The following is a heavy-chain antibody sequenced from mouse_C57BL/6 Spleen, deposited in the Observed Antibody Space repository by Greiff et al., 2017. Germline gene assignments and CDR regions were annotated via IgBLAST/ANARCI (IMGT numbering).Heavy chain of an antibody. Sequence: QVQLQQSGAELAKPGASVKLSCKASGYTFTSYWMHWVKQRPGQGLVWIGYINPSSGYTKYNQKFKDKATLTSDKSSSTAYMQLSSLTYEDSAVYYCASFTTGAMDYWGQGTSVTVSS. CDR1: GYTFTSYW. V-gene: IGHV1-7*01. J-gene: IGHJ4*01. CDR3: ASFTTGAMDY. CDR2: INPSSGYT. D-gene: IGHD1-1*01.